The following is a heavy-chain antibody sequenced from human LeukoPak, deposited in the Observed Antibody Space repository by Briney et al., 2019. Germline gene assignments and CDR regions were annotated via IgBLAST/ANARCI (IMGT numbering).Heavy chain of an antibody. CDR1: GGSISSGSYY. J-gene: IGHJ4*02. D-gene: IGHD4-23*01. CDR2: IYTTGNT. CDR3: ARHDFGGPDY. V-gene: IGHV4-61*02. Sequence: PSETLSLTCSVSGGSISSGSYYWNWIRQPAGKGLEWIGRIYTTGNTDYNPSLKSRVTILQDTSKNQFSLKLSSVTAADTAVYYCARHDFGGPDYWGQGTLVTASS.